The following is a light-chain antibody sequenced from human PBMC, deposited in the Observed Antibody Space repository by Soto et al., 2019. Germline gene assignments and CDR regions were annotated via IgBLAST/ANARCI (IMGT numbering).Light chain of an antibody. V-gene: IGLV1-44*01. Sequence: QSVLTQPPSASGTPGQRVTISCSGSSSSIGSNTVNWYQQLPGTAPKLLIYSNNQRPSGVPDRFSGSKSGTSASLAISGLQSEDEDDYYCAAWDDSLNGVVFGGGTKVTVL. J-gene: IGLJ2*01. CDR1: SSSIGSNT. CDR2: SNN. CDR3: AAWDDSLNGVV.